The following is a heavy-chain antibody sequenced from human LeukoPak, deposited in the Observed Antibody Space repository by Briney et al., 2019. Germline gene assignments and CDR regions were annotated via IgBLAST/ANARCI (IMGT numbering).Heavy chain of an antibody. CDR3: ARTYYYGSGSYSANWFDP. V-gene: IGHV5-51*01. CDR1: GYRFTSYW. J-gene: IGHJ5*02. CDR2: IYPGDSDT. D-gene: IGHD3-10*01. Sequence: GESLKISCKGSGYRFTSYWIGWVRQMPGKGLEGMGIIYPGDSDTRYSPSFQGQVTISADKSISTAYLQWSSLKASDTAMYYCARTYYYGSGSYSANWFDPWGQGTLVTVSS.